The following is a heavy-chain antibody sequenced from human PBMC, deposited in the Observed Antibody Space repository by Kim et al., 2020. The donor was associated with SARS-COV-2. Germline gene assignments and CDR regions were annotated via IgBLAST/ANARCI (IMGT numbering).Heavy chain of an antibody. V-gene: IGHV3-74*01. J-gene: IGHJ3*02. CDR2: INSDGSST. CDR3: GRVFLWVNYYGSGSYYNAFDI. D-gene: IGHD3-10*01. Sequence: GGSLRLSCAASGFTFSSYWMHWVRQAPGKGLVWVSRINSDGSSTSYADSVKGRFTISRDNAKNTLYLQMNSLRAEDTAVYYCGRVFLWVNYYGSGSYYNAFDIWGQGTMVTVSS. CDR1: GFTFSSYW.